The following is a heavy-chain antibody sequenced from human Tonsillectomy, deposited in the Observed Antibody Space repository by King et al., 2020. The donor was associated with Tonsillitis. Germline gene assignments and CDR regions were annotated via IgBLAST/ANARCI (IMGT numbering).Heavy chain of an antibody. J-gene: IGHJ4*02. CDR3: AKADDYVWGNYRYPLDY. Sequence: VQLVESGGGVVQPGRSLRLSCAASGFTFSSYGMHWVRQAPGKGLEWVAVISYEGSNKHYADSVKGRFTISRDNSKNTLYLQMNSLRAEDTAVYYCAKADDYVWGNYRYPLDYWGQGTLVTVSS. D-gene: IGHD3-16*02. CDR2: ISYEGSNK. V-gene: IGHV3-30*18. CDR1: GFTFSSYG.